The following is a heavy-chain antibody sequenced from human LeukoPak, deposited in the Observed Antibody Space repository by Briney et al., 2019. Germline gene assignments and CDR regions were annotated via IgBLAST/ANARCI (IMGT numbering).Heavy chain of an antibody. J-gene: IGHJ4*02. V-gene: IGHV3-30-3*01. D-gene: IGHD1-26*01. CDR3: ARDEDGSYSA. Sequence: GGSLRLSCAASGFTFSSYAMHWVRQAPGKGLEWVAVISYDGSNKYYADSVKGRFTISRDNSKNTLYLQMNSPRAEDTAVYYCARDEDGSYSAWGQGTLVTVSS. CDR1: GFTFSSYA. CDR2: ISYDGSNK.